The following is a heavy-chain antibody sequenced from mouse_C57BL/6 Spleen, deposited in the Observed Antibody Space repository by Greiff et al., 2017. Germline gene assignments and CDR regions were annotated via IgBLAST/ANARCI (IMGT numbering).Heavy chain of an antibody. CDR3: TDYYGSPWYFDV. Sequence: VQLQQSGPELVRPGASVTLSCKASGYTFTDYEMHWVKQTPVHGLEWIGAIDPETGGTAYNQKFKGKAILTADKSSSTAYMELRSLTSEDSAVYYCTDYYGSPWYFDVWGTGTTVSVSS. J-gene: IGHJ1*03. V-gene: IGHV1-15*01. D-gene: IGHD1-1*01. CDR2: IDPETGGT. CDR1: GYTFTDYE.